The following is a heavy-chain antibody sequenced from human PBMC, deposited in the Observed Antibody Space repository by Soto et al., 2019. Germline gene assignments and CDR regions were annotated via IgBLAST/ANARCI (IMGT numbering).Heavy chain of an antibody. Sequence: GGSLRLSCAASGFTFSSYAMHWVRQAPGKGLEWVAVISYDGSNKYYADSVKGRFTISRDNSKNTLYLQMNSLRAEDTAVYYCARGGYCISTSCLDNWFDPWGQGTLVTVSS. D-gene: IGHD2-2*01. CDR2: ISYDGSNK. CDR1: GFTFSSYA. J-gene: IGHJ5*02. CDR3: ARGGYCISTSCLDNWFDP. V-gene: IGHV3-30-3*01.